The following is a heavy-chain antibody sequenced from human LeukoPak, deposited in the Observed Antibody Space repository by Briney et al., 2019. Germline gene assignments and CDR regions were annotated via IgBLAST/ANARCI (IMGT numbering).Heavy chain of an antibody. V-gene: IGHV3-30-3*01. CDR3: AGAGGPHSSFDY. CDR2: ISYDGSNK. J-gene: IGHJ4*02. Sequence: GGSLRLSCAASGFTFSSYAMHWVRQAPGKGLEWVAVISYDGSNKYYADSVKGRFTISRDNSKNTLYLQMNNLRPEDTAVYYCAGAGGPHSSFDYWGQGTLVTVSS. CDR1: GFTFSSYA. D-gene: IGHD6-13*01.